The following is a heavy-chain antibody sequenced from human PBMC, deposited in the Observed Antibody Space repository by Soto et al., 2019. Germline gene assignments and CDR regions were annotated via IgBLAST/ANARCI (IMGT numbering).Heavy chain of an antibody. J-gene: IGHJ4*02. V-gene: IGHV4-34*01. D-gene: IGHD2-2*01. CDR2: VNHSGST. Sequence: TSETLSLTCAVYGGSFSCYYWTWIRQSPEKGLEWIGEVNHSGSTYYNPSLKTQVTISVHTPKNQSSLKMSSATAADTAVYYCARGIGYCSSINCYSSRRLRFDSWGQGTLVTVSS. CDR1: GGSFSCYY. CDR3: ARGIGYCSSINCYSSRRLRFDS.